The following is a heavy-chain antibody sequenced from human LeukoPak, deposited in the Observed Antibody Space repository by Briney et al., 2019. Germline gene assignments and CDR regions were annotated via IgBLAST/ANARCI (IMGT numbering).Heavy chain of an antibody. CDR2: ISASGEST. CDR1: GFTFSNYA. Sequence: GGSLRLSCAASGFTFSNYAMHWVRQAPGKGLEWVSGISASGESTFYADSVKGRFTISRDKSNNALYLQMNSLRAEDTAVYYCVKASDLYYFDYWGRGTLVTVSS. CDR3: VKASDLYYFDY. V-gene: IGHV3-23*01. J-gene: IGHJ4*02.